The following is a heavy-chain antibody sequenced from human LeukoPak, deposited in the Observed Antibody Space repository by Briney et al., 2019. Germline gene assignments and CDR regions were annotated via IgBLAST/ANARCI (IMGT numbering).Heavy chain of an antibody. CDR2: IFYSGST. CDR1: GGSISSFY. CDR3: SMGWAKYYFDY. Sequence: SETLSLTCTVSGGSISSFYWTWIRQPPGKGLERIGYIFYSGSTHYNPSLKSRVTISVDISKNQISLRLTSVTASDTAVYYCSMGWAKYYFDYWAREPRSPSPQ. J-gene: IGHJ4*02. D-gene: IGHD6-19*01. V-gene: IGHV4-59*08.